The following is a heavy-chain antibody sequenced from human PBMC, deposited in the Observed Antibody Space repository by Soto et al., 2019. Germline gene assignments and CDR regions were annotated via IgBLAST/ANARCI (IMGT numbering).Heavy chain of an antibody. J-gene: IGHJ5*01. V-gene: IGHV3-23*01. D-gene: IGHD2-21*02. Sequence: PGGSLRLSCAASGFTFGNYVMNWVRQSPGKGLEWVSGISGGGGSTYYADSVKGRFTISRDPSKNTIFLEMNSLRAEDTAVYYCAKGFIVVVTVIRPDDAFDAWGQGTLVTVSS. CDR3: AKGFIVVVTVIRPDDAFDA. CDR1: GFTFGNYV. CDR2: ISGGGGST.